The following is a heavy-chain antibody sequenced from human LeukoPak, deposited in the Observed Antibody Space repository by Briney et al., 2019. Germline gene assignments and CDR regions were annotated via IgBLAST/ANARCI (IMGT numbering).Heavy chain of an antibody. Sequence: GGSLRLSCAASGFTFSSYAMTWVRQAPGKGLEWILYVSSSGSNIYYADSVKGRFAISRDNAKNSLYVQMNSLRAEDTAVYYCARGVSPIDYWGQGTLVTVSS. CDR2: VSSSGSNI. D-gene: IGHD5/OR15-5a*01. V-gene: IGHV3-48*01. J-gene: IGHJ4*02. CDR1: GFTFSSYA. CDR3: ARGVSPIDY.